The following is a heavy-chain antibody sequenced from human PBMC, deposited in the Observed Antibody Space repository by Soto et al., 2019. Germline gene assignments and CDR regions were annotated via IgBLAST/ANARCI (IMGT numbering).Heavy chain of an antibody. CDR1: GFTFSNYS. D-gene: IGHD6-13*01. J-gene: IGHJ4*02. CDR3: ARDLAAAGKGN. V-gene: IGHV3-21*01. CDR2: ISSSSSYI. Sequence: VGSLRLSYAASGFTFSNYSMSWVRQAPGKGLEWVSSISSSSSYIYYADSVKGRFTISRDNAKNSLYLQMNSLRAEDTAVYYCARDLAAAGKGNWGQGTLVTVYS.